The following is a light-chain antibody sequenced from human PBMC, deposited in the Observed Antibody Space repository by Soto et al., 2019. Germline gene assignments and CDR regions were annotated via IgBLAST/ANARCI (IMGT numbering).Light chain of an antibody. CDR3: QQFYSTPYT. V-gene: IGKV4-1*01. J-gene: IGKJ2*01. CDR2: WAS. CDR1: QSVLYSSNNKNY. Sequence: DIVMTQSPDSLAVSLGERAAINCKSGQSVLYSSNNKNYLTWYQQKPGQPPKLLFYWASTRQSGVPDRFSDRGSGTDFTLTISSVQAEDVAVYYCQQFYSTPYTFGRGTKLEIK.